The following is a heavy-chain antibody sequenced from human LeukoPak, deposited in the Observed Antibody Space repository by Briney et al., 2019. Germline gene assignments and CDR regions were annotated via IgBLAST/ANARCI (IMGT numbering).Heavy chain of an antibody. CDR1: GFTFSTYA. CDR3: AKDLYYYDSSGYYSNLRYYYYYYGMDV. Sequence: GGSLRLSCSASGFTFSTYAMHWVRQAPGKGLEYVSAISTNGGSTYYADSVKGRFTISRDNSKNTLYLQMNSLRAEDTAVYYCAKDLYYYDSSGYYSNLRYYYYYYGMDVWGQGTTVTVSS. V-gene: IGHV3-64*04. J-gene: IGHJ6*02. D-gene: IGHD3-22*01. CDR2: ISTNGGST.